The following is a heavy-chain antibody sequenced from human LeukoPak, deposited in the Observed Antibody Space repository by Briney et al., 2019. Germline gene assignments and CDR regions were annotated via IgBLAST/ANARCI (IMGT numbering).Heavy chain of an antibody. J-gene: IGHJ4*02. V-gene: IGHV1-18*04. D-gene: IGHD5-18*01. CDR3: ARDEYIYGHTLFDY. Sequence: ASVKVAYKASGYTFTGYYMHWVRQAPGQGLEWMGWISAYNGNTNYAQKLQGRVTMTPDTSTSTAYMELRSLRSDDTAVYYCARDEYIYGHTLFDYWGQGTLVTVSS. CDR2: ISAYNGNT. CDR1: GYTFTGYY.